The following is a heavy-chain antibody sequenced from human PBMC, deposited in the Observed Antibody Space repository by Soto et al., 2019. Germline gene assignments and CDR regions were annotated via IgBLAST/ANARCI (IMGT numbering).Heavy chain of an antibody. D-gene: IGHD2-2*01. CDR2: INAGNGNT. J-gene: IGHJ3*01. V-gene: IGHV1-3*01. CDR3: ARDLYCSSTSCYFTPA. CDR1: AFTFSGPA. Sequence: SAFTFSGPAMDWQRLLSGQRLEWMGWINAGNGNTKYSQKFQGRVTMTRDTSTSTVYMELSSLRSEDTAVYYCARDLYCSSTSCYFTPAWGQGTMVTVSS.